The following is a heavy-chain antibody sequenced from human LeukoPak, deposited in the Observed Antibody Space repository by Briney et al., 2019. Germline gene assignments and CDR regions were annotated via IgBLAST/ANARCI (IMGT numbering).Heavy chain of an antibody. CDR3: ARVFVGYYYDSSGYYVDY. CDR2: INHSGST. V-gene: IGHV4-34*01. CDR1: GGSFSGYY. Sequence: PSETLSLTCAVYGGSFSGYYWSWIRQPPGKGREGIGEINHSGSTNYNPSLTSRVTISVDTSKNQFSLKLSSVTAADTAVYYCARVFVGYYYDSSGYYVDYWGQGTLVTVSS. J-gene: IGHJ4*02. D-gene: IGHD3-22*01.